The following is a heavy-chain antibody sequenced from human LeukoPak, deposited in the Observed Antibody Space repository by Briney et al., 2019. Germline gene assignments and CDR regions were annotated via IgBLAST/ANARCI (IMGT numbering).Heavy chain of an antibody. CDR3: ARHDSFIPY. CDR2: ISDNEGST. CDR1: GFTFNNFA. J-gene: IGHJ4*02. Sequence: GGSLRLSCAASGFTFNNFAMNWVRQAPGKGLEWVSRISDNEGSTYYRDSVKGRFTISRDNTKNTVYLQLNNLRADDTAVYFCARHDSFIPYWGQGTLVIVSS. D-gene: IGHD5-18*01. V-gene: IGHV3-23*01.